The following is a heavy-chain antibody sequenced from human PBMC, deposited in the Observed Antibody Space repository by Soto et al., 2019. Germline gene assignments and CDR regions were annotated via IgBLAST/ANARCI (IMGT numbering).Heavy chain of an antibody. CDR3: ARVFKTMSLYYGMDV. D-gene: IGHD3-22*01. J-gene: IGHJ6*02. Sequence: QVQLQESGPGLVKPSQTLSLICTVSGGSINSGGYYWSWIRQLPGKGLEWIGYIYYTVSTYYNPSLKSRITISVDTSANQFSLKLSSVTAADTAIYFCARVFKTMSLYYGMDVWGQGTAVAVSS. V-gene: IGHV4-31*03. CDR2: IYYTVST. CDR1: GGSINSGGYY.